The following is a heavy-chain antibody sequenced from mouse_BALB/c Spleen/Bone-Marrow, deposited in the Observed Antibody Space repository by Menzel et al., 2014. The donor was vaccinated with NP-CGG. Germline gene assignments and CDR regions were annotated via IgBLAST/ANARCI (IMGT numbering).Heavy chain of an antibody. CDR1: GYTFSSYW. Sequence: VQLQQSGAELMKPGASVKISCKATGYTFSSYWIKWVKQRPGHGLEWIGEILPGSGSTNYNEKFKGKATFTADTSSNTAYMQLSSLTSEDSAVYYCARTGTDWYFDVWGAGTTVTVSS. D-gene: IGHD4-1*01. J-gene: IGHJ1*01. CDR3: ARTGTDWYFDV. CDR2: ILPGSGST. V-gene: IGHV1-9*01.